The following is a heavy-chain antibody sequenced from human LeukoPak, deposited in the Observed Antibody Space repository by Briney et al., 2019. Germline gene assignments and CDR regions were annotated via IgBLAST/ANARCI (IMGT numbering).Heavy chain of an antibody. Sequence: SETLSLTCTVSGGSISSYYWSWIRQSPGKGLEWIGYIYYSGSTNYNPSLKSRVTISVDTSKNQFSLKLSSVTAADTAVYYCARRQVGGYLFDYWGQGTLVTVSS. CDR3: ARRQVGGYLFDY. CDR2: IYYSGST. D-gene: IGHD3-10*01. J-gene: IGHJ4*02. V-gene: IGHV4-59*01. CDR1: GGSISSYY.